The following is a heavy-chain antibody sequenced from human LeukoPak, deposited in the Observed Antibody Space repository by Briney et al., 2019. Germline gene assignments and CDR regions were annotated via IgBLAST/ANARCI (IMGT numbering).Heavy chain of an antibody. V-gene: IGHV4-61*02. D-gene: IGHD6-13*01. CDR3: ARSSSWFPLFDY. CDR1: GGSISSGSYY. J-gene: IGHJ4*02. CDR2: IYTSGST. Sequence: PSETLSLTCTVPGGSISSGSYYWSWIRQPAGKGLEWIGRIYTSGSTNYNPSLKSRVTISVDTSKNQFSLKLSSVPAADTAVYYCARSSSWFPLFDYWGQGTLVTVSS.